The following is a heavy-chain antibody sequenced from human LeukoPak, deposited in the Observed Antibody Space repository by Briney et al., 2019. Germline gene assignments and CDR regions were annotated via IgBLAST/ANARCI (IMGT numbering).Heavy chain of an antibody. CDR1: GFTFNNYA. J-gene: IGHJ4*02. CDR2: ITSTSTYI. Sequence: PGGSLRLSCAASGFTFNNYAMSWVRQAPGKGLEWVASITSTSTYIYYADSVQGRFAVSRDNAKNSLYLQMNSLRAEDTAVFYCVRRGPNNSGLDYWGQGTLVTVSS. D-gene: IGHD5-12*01. CDR3: VRRGPNNSGLDY. V-gene: IGHV3-21*01.